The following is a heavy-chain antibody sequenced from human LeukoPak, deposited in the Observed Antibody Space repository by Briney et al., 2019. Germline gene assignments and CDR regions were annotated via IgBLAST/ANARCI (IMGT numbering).Heavy chain of an antibody. CDR2: ISNTGIT. CDR1: GGSISSCYSF. Sequence: PSETLSLTCTVSGGSISSCYSFWGWIRQAPGKGLVWIGSISNTGITDYNPSLRSRVTISEDASKSQFALRLTSVTGADTAVYYCARQYLYWGQGILVTVSS. CDR3: ARQYLY. J-gene: IGHJ4*02. V-gene: IGHV4-39*01.